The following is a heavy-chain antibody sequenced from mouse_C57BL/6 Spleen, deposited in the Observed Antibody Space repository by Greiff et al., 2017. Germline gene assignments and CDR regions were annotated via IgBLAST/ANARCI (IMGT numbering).Heavy chain of an antibody. Sequence: ESGPGLVKPSQSLSLTCSVTGYSITSGYYWTWIRQFPGNKLEWMGYISYDGSNNYNPSLKNRISITRDTSKNQFFLKLNSVTTEDTATYYCARDDYYGSSYGAMDYWGQGTSVTVSS. CDR2: ISYDGSN. V-gene: IGHV3-6*01. CDR1: GYSITSGYY. D-gene: IGHD1-1*01. CDR3: ARDDYYGSSYGAMDY. J-gene: IGHJ4*01.